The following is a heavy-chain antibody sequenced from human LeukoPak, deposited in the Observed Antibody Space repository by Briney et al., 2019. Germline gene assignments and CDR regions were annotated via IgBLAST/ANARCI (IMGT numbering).Heavy chain of an antibody. V-gene: IGHV4-59*01. D-gene: IGHD6-13*01. Sequence: PSETLSLTCTVSGGSISSYYWSWFRRPQGKGLDWIGYIYYSGSTNYNPSLKSRVTISVDTSKNQFSLKLSSVTAADTAVYYCARARYSSSWACDYWGQGTLVTVSS. CDR3: ARARYSSSWACDY. J-gene: IGHJ4*02. CDR1: GGSISSYY. CDR2: IYYSGST.